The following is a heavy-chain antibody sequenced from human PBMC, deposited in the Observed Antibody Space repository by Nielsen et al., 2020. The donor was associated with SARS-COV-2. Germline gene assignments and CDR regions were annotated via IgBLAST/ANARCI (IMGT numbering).Heavy chain of an antibody. D-gene: IGHD2-2*01. CDR3: ARHSSSTITVDP. Sequence: GGSLRLSCKGSGYSFTSYWISWVRQMPGKGLEWMGRIDPSDSYTNYSPSFQGHVTISADKSITTAYLQWSSLKASDTAMYYCARHSSSTITVDPWGQGTLVTDSS. J-gene: IGHJ5*02. CDR2: IDPSDSYT. CDR1: GYSFTSYW. V-gene: IGHV5-10-1*01.